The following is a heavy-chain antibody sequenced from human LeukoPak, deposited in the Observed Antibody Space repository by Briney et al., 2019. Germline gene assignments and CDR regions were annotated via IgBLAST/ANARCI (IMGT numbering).Heavy chain of an antibody. CDR3: ARDRSGPSWGSGAY. J-gene: IGHJ4*02. Sequence: PGGSLRLSCAASGFTVSSNYMSWVRQAPGKGLEWVSVIYSGGSTYYADSVKGRFTVSRDNSKNTLYLQMNSLRAEDTAVYYCARDRSGPSWGSGAYWGQGTLVTVSS. D-gene: IGHD2-15*01. CDR2: IYSGGST. CDR1: GFTVSSNY. V-gene: IGHV3-66*01.